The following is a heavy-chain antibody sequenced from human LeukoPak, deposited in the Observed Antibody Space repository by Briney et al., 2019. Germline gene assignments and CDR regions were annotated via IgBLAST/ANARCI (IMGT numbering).Heavy chain of an antibody. CDR2: IRGSGGNT. CDR3: ARDGGYTSAWS. D-gene: IGHD6-19*01. J-gene: IGHJ5*02. CDR1: GFTFSSYG. V-gene: IGHV3-23*01. Sequence: GGSLRLSCEASGFTFSSYGMSWVRQAPGKGLEWVSSIRGSGGNTYYADSVKGRFTISRDNSKSMLYLQINSLRVEDTAVYHCARDGGYTSAWSWGQGTLVTVSS.